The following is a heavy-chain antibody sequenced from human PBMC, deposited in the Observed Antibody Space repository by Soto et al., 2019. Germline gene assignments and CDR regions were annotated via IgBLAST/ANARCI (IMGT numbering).Heavy chain of an antibody. Sequence: QVQLVQSGAEVKKPGASVRVSCKASGYTFTSSDVYWVRQATGQGLELMGWMNPNTGNKGYAQKFQGRVCMTRNSSIDSAYMELSSLRSEDTAVYYCARGSNHCSGGSCYSDWFDPWGQGTPVTVSS. CDR2: MNPNTGNK. D-gene: IGHD2-15*01. CDR3: ARGSNHCSGGSCYSDWFDP. V-gene: IGHV1-8*01. J-gene: IGHJ5*02. CDR1: GYTFTSSD.